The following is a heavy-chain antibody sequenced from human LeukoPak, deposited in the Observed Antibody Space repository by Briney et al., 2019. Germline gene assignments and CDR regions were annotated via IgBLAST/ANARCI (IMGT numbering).Heavy chain of an antibody. D-gene: IGHD5-18*01. Sequence: GGSLRLACVASGCTVSSNYMSWVRQAPGKGLEWVSVIYSGGSTYYADSVKGRFTISRDNSKNTLYLQMNSLRAEDTAVYYCAREVLDTAMALGYWGQGTLVTVSS. CDR2: IYSGGST. V-gene: IGHV3-66*01. CDR3: AREVLDTAMALGY. CDR1: GCTVSSNY. J-gene: IGHJ4*02.